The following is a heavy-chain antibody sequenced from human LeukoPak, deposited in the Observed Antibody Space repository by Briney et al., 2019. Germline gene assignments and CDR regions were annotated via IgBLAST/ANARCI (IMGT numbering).Heavy chain of an antibody. J-gene: IGHJ3*02. Sequence: PGGSLRLSCAASGFTFSSYAMSWVRQAPGKGLEWVSAISGSGGSTYYADSVKGRFTISRDNSKNTLYLQMNSLRAEDTAVYYCAKDEWDVDIVATVRPDAFDIWGQGTMVTVSS. CDR3: AKDEWDVDIVATVRPDAFDI. CDR1: GFTFSSYA. V-gene: IGHV3-23*01. D-gene: IGHD5-12*01. CDR2: ISGSGGST.